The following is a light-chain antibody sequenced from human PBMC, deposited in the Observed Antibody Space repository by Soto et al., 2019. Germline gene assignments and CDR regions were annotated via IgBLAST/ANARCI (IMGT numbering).Light chain of an antibody. J-gene: IGKJ4*01. CDR3: QQHNNYPPT. V-gene: IGKV1-5*03. Sequence: DIQMTQSPSTLSASVGDRVTITCRASQSINSWLAWYQQKPGKAPKLLIYKTSILESGVPSRFSGSGSGTEFTLTISSLQPDDSASYYCQQHNNYPPTFGGGTKVEIE. CDR2: KTS. CDR1: QSINSW.